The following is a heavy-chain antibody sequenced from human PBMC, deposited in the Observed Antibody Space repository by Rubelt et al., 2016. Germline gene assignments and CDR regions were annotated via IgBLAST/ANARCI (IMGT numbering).Heavy chain of an antibody. V-gene: IGHV3-33*01. D-gene: IGHD3-22*01. Sequence: GKGLEWVAVIWYDGSNKYYADSVKGRFTISRDNSKNTLYLQMNSLRAEDTAVYYCARAIAKPDYYDSSGVDYWGQGTLVTVSS. CDR2: IWYDGSNK. CDR3: ARAIAKPDYYDSSGVDY. J-gene: IGHJ4*02.